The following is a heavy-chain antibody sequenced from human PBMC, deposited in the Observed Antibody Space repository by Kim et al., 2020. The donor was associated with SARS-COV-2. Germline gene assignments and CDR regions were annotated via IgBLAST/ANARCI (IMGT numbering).Heavy chain of an antibody. D-gene: IGHD6-19*01. Sequence: TYHPSLKSRVTIPVDPSKNQFSLKLSSVTAADTAVYYCARESYSSGCFDTWGQGTLVIVSS. V-gene: IGHV4-59*01. CDR3: ARESYSSGCFDT. J-gene: IGHJ5*02.